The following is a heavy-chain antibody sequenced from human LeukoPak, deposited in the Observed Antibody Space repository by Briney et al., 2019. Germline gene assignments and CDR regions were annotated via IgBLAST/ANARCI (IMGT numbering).Heavy chain of an antibody. CDR3: TTVPPLLGGY. V-gene: IGHV3-15*01. D-gene: IGHD4-23*01. CDR2: IKSKTDGGTT. J-gene: IGHJ4*02. CDR1: EFKSRNAG. Sequence: PGPILRRCCGASEFKSRNAGRSRVRQDKGKGLEWVGRIKSKTDGGTTDYAAPVKGRFTISRDDSKNTLYLQMNSLKTEDTAVYYCTTVPPLLGGYWGQGTLVTVSS.